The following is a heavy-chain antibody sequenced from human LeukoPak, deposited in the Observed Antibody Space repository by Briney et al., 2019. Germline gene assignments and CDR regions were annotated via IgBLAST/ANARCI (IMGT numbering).Heavy chain of an antibody. CDR3: ARDGTYYDILTGYYRFDY. CDR1: GYTFNSYD. J-gene: IGHJ4*02. Sequence: ASVKVSCKASGYTFNSYDISWVRQAPGQGLEWMAWISTYNGNTNYAQKLQGRVTMTTDTSTSTAYMELRSLRSDDTAVYYCARDGTYYDILTGYYRFDYWGQGTLVTVSS. CDR2: ISTYNGNT. D-gene: IGHD3-9*01. V-gene: IGHV1-18*01.